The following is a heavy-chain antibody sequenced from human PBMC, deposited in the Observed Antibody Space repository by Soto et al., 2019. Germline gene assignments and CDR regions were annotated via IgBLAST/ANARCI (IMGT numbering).Heavy chain of an antibody. D-gene: IGHD6-13*01. CDR1: GFTFSSYG. CDR2: TSFDGSNK. V-gene: IGHV3-30*18. Sequence: QVQLVESGGSVVQPGRSLRLSCAASGFTFSSYGMHWVRQAPGKGLEWVAVTSFDGSNKYYTDSVKGRFTISRDNSKNTLFLQMNSLRTDDTAVYYCAKDRNSWQDYYYGMDYWGQGTTVTVSS. CDR3: AKDRNSWQDYYYGMDY. J-gene: IGHJ6*02.